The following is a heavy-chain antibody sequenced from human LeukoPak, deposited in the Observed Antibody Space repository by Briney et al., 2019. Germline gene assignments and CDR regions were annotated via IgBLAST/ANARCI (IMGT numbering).Heavy chain of an antibody. J-gene: IGHJ3*02. Sequence: PGGSLRLSCAASGFTVSSNYMSWVRQAPGKGLEWVSVIYSGGSRYYADSVKGRFTIARDNSKNTLDLKMDSLRAEDTAVYYCARDLAFDIWGQGTMVSVSP. V-gene: IGHV3-66*02. CDR2: IYSGGSR. CDR1: GFTVSSNY. CDR3: ARDLAFDI.